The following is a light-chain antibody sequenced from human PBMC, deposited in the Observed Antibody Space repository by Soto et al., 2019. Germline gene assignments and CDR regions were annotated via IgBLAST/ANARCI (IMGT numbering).Light chain of an antibody. CDR2: KAS. J-gene: IGKJ1*01. V-gene: IGKV1-5*03. CDR3: QQYKSSST. CDR1: ESISIW. Sequence: DIQMTQSPSTLSASVGDTVTITCRASESISIWLAWYQQKPGKAPNLLINKASSLQSEVPSRFSGSGSGTEFTLTSTSLQPDDFGVYYCQQYKSSSTFGQGTKVEIK.